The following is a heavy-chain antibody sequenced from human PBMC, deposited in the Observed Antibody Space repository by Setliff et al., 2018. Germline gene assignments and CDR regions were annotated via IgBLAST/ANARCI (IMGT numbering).Heavy chain of an antibody. CDR1: GGSISHHY. CDR3: ARALLWFGEGMDV. V-gene: IGHV4-59*11. Sequence: ETLSLTCTVSGGSISHHYWSWIRQPPGKGLEWVGYMYNSGNTNYDPSLRRRVAISVDKSKNQFSLKLSSVTAADTAVYYCARALLWFGEGMDVWGKGTTVTVSS. D-gene: IGHD3-10*01. J-gene: IGHJ6*03. CDR2: MYNSGNT.